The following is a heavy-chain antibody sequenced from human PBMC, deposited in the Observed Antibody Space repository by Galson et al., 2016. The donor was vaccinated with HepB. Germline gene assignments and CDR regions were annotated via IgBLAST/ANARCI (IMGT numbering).Heavy chain of an antibody. D-gene: IGHD1-26*01. V-gene: IGHV4-59*11. CDR3: ASGGAYSADS. Sequence: SETLSLTCNVSGGSIISHYWGWIRQPPGKALEWIGYIYYTGRTTYNPSLKSRSTISLDMSKKSFSLKLNSVTAADTAVYYCASGGAYSADSWGQGTLVTTSS. CDR1: GGSIISHY. CDR2: IYYTGRT. J-gene: IGHJ4*02.